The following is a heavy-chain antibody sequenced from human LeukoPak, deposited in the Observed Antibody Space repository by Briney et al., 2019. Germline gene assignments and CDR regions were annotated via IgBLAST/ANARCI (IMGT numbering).Heavy chain of an antibody. D-gene: IGHD4-17*01. CDR1: GGSISGSGYY. Sequence: SETLSLTCTVSGGSISGSGYYWGWIRQPPGKGLEWIGGIYYSGSTYYNPSLRSRATISLDTSKNQFPLRLTSVTAADTAVYFCARVTKYDNSRNNYYMDVWGKGTTVTVSS. J-gene: IGHJ6*03. CDR2: IYYSGST. V-gene: IGHV4-39*06. CDR3: ARVTKYDNSRNNYYMDV.